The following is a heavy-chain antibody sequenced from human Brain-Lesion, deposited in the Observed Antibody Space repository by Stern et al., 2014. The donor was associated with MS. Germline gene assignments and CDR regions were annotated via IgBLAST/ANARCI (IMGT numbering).Heavy chain of an antibody. CDR3: ARGRVVPGFQYYATDV. D-gene: IGHD2-2*01. CDR1: GGSISSGGYY. J-gene: IGHJ6*02. Sequence: QVQLVQSGPGLVKPSQTLSLSCTVSGGSISSGGYYWSWIRQPAGKGLEWIGRIFNSGSTSYNPSLKSRVTISIDTSKNQFSLRLNSMTAADTAEYYCARGRVVPGFQYYATDVWGQGTTVIVSS. V-gene: IGHV4-61*02. CDR2: IFNSGST.